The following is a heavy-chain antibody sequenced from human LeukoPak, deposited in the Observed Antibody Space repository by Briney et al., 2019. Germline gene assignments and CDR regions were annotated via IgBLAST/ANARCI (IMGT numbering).Heavy chain of an antibody. CDR1: GYTLNRYG. CDR2: VSAYNGNI. J-gene: IGHJ4*02. CDR3: ARAYVGYCSVGSCYALDY. Sequence: ASVKVSCKTSGYTLNRYGISWVRQAPGQGLEWMGWVSAYNGNINYAQKLQGRVTVTTDTSTSTAYMELRSLRSDDTAVYYCARAYVGYCSVGSCYALDYWGQGTLVTVSS. V-gene: IGHV1-18*01. D-gene: IGHD2-15*01.